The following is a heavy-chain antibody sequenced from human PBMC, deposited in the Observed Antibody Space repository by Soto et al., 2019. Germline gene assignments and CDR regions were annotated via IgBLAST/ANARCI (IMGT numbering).Heavy chain of an antibody. Sequence: QVQLQESGPGLVKPSQTLSLTCTVSGGSISSGGYYWSWIRQHPGKGLEWIGYTYYSGSTYYNPSLKSRVTISVDTSKNQFSLKLSSVTAADTAVYYCARAKKGIAAAENWFDPWGQGTLVTVSS. CDR1: GGSISSGGYY. D-gene: IGHD6-13*01. V-gene: IGHV4-31*03. J-gene: IGHJ5*02. CDR2: TYYSGST. CDR3: ARAKKGIAAAENWFDP.